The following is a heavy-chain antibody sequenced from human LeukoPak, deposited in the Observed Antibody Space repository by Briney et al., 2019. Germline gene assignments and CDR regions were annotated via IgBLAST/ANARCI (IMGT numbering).Heavy chain of an antibody. J-gene: IGHJ4*02. Sequence: GGSLRLSCAASGFTFSSYWMSWVRQAPGKGLEWVANIKQDGSEKYYVDSVKGRFTISRDNAKNSLYLQMNSLRAEDTAVYYCARDPGDYRTYYFDYWGQGTLVTVSS. CDR2: IKQDGSEK. CDR3: ARDPGDYRTYYFDY. CDR1: GFTFSSYW. V-gene: IGHV3-7*01. D-gene: IGHD4-17*01.